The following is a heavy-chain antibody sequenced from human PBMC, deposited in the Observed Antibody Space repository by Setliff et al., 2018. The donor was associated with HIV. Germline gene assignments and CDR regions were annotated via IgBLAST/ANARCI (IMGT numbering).Heavy chain of an antibody. Sequence: KPSETLSLTCSVSGGSISSGTYYWGWIRQPPGKGLEWIGTIYYSGNTYYRPSLESRVTISVDTSTNQFSLRLNSVTAADTAVYFCARQSGYTRGWDIFGVVAGSFDIWGQGTMVTV. CDR1: GGSISSGTYY. J-gene: IGHJ3*02. V-gene: IGHV4-39*01. D-gene: IGHD3-3*01. CDR3: ARQSGYTRGWDIFGVVAGSFDI. CDR2: IYYSGNT.